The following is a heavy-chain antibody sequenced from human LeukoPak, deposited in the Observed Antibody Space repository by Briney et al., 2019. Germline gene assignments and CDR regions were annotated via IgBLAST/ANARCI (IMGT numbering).Heavy chain of an antibody. CDR1: GFTFSSYA. CDR2: ISGSGGST. V-gene: IGHV3-23*01. J-gene: IGHJ5*02. D-gene: IGHD3-10*01. Sequence: GGSLRLSCAASGFTFSSYAMSWVRQAPGKGLEWVSAISGSGGSTYYADSAKGRFTISRDNSKNTLYLQMNSLRAEDTAVYYCAKAAAMVRGVTPNWFDPWGQGTLVTVSS. CDR3: AKAAAMVRGVTPNWFDP.